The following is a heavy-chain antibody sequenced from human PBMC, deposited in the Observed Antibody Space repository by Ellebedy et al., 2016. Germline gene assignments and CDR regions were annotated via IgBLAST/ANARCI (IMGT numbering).Heavy chain of an antibody. D-gene: IGHD4-17*01. V-gene: IGHV4-34*01. J-gene: IGHJ6*02. CDR2: INHSGST. Sequence: GSLRLSXAVYGGSFSDYSWNWIRQPPGQGLEWIGEINHSGSTNYNPSLRSRVTISVDTSKNQFSLKLSSVTAADTAVYYCARGFTVTTDYGMDVWGQGTTVTVSS. CDR1: GGSFSDYS. CDR3: ARGFTVTTDYGMDV.